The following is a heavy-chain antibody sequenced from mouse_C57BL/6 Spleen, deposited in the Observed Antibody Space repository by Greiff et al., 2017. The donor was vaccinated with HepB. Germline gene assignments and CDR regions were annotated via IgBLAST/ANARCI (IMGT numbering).Heavy chain of an antibody. J-gene: IGHJ2*01. CDR2: ISSGSSTI. V-gene: IGHV5-17*01. CDR3: ARGGYYFYYFDY. Sequence: EVQLVESGGGLVKPGGSLKLSCAASGFTFSDYGMHWVRQAPEKGLEWVAYISSGSSTIYYADTVKGRFPISRDNAKNTLFLQMTSLRSEDTAMYYCARGGYYFYYFDYWGQGTTLTVSS. CDR1: GFTFSDYG. D-gene: IGHD2-3*01.